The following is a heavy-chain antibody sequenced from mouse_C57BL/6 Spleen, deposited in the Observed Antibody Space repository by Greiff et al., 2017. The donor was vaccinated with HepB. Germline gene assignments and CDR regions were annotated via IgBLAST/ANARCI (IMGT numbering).Heavy chain of an antibody. Sequence: VQLQQSGAELARPGASVKLSCKASGYTFTSYGISWVKQRTGQGLEWIGEIYPRSGNTYYNEKFKGKATLTADKSSSTAYMELRSLTSEDSAVYFCARFGGYDVGFAYWGQGTLVTVSA. CDR3: ARFGGYDVGFAY. CDR2: IYPRSGNT. V-gene: IGHV1-81*01. J-gene: IGHJ3*01. D-gene: IGHD2-2*01. CDR1: GYTFTSYG.